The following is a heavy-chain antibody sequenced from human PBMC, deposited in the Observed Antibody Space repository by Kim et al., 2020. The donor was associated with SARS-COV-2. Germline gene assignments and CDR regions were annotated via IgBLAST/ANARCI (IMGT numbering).Heavy chain of an antibody. CDR2: IYYSGST. D-gene: IGHD3-9*01. J-gene: IGHJ4*02. CDR1: GGSISSYY. CDR3: ARSVRYFDWFPSPFDY. V-gene: IGHV4-59*01. Sequence: SETLSLTCTVSGGSISSYYWSWIRQPPGKGLEWIGYIYYSGSTNYNPSLKSRVTISVDTSKNQFSLKLSSVTAADTAVYYCARSVRYFDWFPSPFDYWGQGTLVTVSS.